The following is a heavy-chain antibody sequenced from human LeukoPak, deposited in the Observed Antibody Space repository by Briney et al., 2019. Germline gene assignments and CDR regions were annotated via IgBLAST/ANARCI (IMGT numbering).Heavy chain of an antibody. CDR3: ARAIRSDYGDYAKYDY. CDR1: GYTFTSYG. J-gene: IGHJ4*02. V-gene: IGHV1-8*03. Sequence: ASVKVSCKASGYTFTSYGINWARQATGQGLEWMGWMNPNSGNTGYAQKFQGRVTITRNTSISTAYMELSSLRSEDTAVYYCARAIRSDYGDYAKYDYWGQGTLVTVSS. CDR2: MNPNSGNT. D-gene: IGHD4-17*01.